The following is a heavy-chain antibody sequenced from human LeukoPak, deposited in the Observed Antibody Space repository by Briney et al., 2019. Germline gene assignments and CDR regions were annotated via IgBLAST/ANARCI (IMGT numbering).Heavy chain of an antibody. D-gene: IGHD3-10*01. CDR1: GGSISSYY. V-gene: IGHV4-59*01. CDR2: IYYSGST. J-gene: IGHJ4*02. CDR3: ARHEVVRGVIIYGFDY. Sequence: SETLSLTCTVSGGSISSYYWSWIRQPPGKGLEWIGYIYYSGSTNYNPSLKSRVTISVDTSKNQFSLKLSSVTAADTAVSYCARHEVVRGVIIYGFDYWGQGTLVTVSS.